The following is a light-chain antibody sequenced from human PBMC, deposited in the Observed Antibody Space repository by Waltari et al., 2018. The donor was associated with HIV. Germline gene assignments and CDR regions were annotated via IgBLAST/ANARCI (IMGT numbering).Light chain of an antibody. J-gene: IGKJ4*01. CDR2: WSS. CDR3: QQYYSLPTT. Sequence: DIVMTQSPDSLAVSLGERVTIHCRSSRTVFYTPNSQNYLAWYQQKPGKPPRVLIYWSSTRAGGVPDRFSGSGSGTDFSLTISGLQADDVALYYCQQYYSLPTTFGGGTKVEIK. CDR1: RTVFYTPNSQNY. V-gene: IGKV4-1*01.